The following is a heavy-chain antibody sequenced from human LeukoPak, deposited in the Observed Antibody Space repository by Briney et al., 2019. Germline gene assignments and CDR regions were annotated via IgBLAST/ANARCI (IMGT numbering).Heavy chain of an antibody. Sequence: PGGSLRLSCAASGFTFSDYYMSWIRQAPGKGLEWVSYTSSSGSTMYYADSVKGRFTISRDNAKNSLYLQINSLRAEDTAVYYCARVRLRVGATGIDYWGQGTLVTVSS. D-gene: IGHD1-26*01. CDR1: GFTFSDYY. J-gene: IGHJ4*02. CDR3: ARVRLRVGATGIDY. V-gene: IGHV3-11*01. CDR2: TSSSGSTM.